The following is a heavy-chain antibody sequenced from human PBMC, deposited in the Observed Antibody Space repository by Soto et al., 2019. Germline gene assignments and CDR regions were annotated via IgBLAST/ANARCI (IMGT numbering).Heavy chain of an antibody. CDR2: IYYSGDT. Sequence: QLQLQESGPGLVKPSETLSLTCTVSGGSISSSNYYWGWIRQPPGKGLEWIGSIYYSGDTYYNPSLKSRVTISVDTSKNQFSLKLSSVTAADTAVYYCARYFWSGYQIDYWGQGTLVTVSS. V-gene: IGHV4-39*01. CDR3: ARYFWSGYQIDY. CDR1: GGSISSSNYY. J-gene: IGHJ4*02. D-gene: IGHD3-3*01.